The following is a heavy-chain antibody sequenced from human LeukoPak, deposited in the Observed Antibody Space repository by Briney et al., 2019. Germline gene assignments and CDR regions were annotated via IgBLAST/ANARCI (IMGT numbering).Heavy chain of an antibody. CDR2: IKQDGSEK. CDR1: GFTFNSYW. D-gene: IGHD3-22*01. CDR3: AREERITMIVVVAYYFDY. J-gene: IGHJ4*02. Sequence: GGSLRLSCAASGFTFNSYWMSWVRQAPGKVLEWVANIKQDGSEKYYVDSVKGRFTISRDNAKNSLYLQMNSLRAEDTTVYYYAREERITMIVVVAYYFDYWGQGTLVTVSS. V-gene: IGHV3-7*01.